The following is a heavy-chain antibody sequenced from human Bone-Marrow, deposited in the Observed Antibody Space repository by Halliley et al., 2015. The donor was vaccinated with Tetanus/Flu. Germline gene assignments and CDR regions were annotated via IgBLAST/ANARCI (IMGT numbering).Heavy chain of an antibody. V-gene: IGHV4-59*09. CDR2: SYYTGAA. D-gene: IGHD1-1*01. J-gene: IGHJ2*01. CDR3: ARGSTREAIRHWYFEI. Sequence: AYSYYTGAANYNPSLESRVSISVETSKSQFSLRMRSVTAADTAVYFYARGSTREAIRHWYFEIWGRGTLVTVSS.